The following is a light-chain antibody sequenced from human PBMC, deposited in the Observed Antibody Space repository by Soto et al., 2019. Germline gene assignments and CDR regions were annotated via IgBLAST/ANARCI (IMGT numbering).Light chain of an antibody. CDR3: SSYAGSSNV. J-gene: IGLJ1*01. Sequence: QSVLTQPHSASGSPRQSVAISCTGTSSAVGGYKDVSWYQHHPGKSPNLMIHEFNKRPSGLPDRFSGSKSGNTASLTGSCLQAEDEADYYCSSYAGSSNVFGTGTKVTVL. CDR2: EFN. V-gene: IGLV2-8*01. CDR1: SSAVGGYKD.